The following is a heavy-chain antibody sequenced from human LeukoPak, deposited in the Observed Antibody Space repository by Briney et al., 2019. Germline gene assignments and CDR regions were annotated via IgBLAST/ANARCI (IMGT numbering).Heavy chain of an antibody. Sequence: SETLSLTCAVYGGSFSGYYWSWIRQPPGKGLEWIGEINHSGSTNYNPSLKSRVTISVDTSKNQFSLKLSSVTAADTAVYYCARGIPYYYYYYYMDAWGKGTTVTVSS. V-gene: IGHV4-34*01. CDR1: GGSFSGYY. D-gene: IGHD2-21*01. CDR2: INHSGST. J-gene: IGHJ6*03. CDR3: ARGIPYYYYYYYMDA.